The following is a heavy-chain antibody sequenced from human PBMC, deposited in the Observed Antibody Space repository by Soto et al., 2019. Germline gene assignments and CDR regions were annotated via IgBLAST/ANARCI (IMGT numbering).Heavy chain of an antibody. V-gene: IGHV3-23*01. J-gene: IGHJ4*02. CDR1: GFTISSYA. D-gene: IGHD3-10*01. Sequence: GGTLRLSCTASGFTISSYAMSWVRLAQGKGQEWVSAISGSGGSTYYADSVKGRLTIFRDNSKNTQYLQKNSLRAEATAAYYYAKDRYYYGSWAFDYWGQGTLVTVSS. CDR2: ISGSGGST. CDR3: AKDRYYYGSWAFDY.